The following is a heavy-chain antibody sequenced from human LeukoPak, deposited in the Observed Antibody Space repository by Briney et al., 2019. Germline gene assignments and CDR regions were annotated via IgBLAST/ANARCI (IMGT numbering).Heavy chain of an antibody. CDR2: TSDDGSTK. J-gene: IGHJ4*02. CDR3: ARAPGGFHGDYSPIAY. CDR1: GFTFSSYA. D-gene: IGHD4-17*01. Sequence: GGSLRLSCTASGFTFSSYAMHWVRQAPGKGLQWLALTSDDGSTKYYADSVKGRFTISRDNSQNTLFLQMKSLRAEETAMYYCARAPGGFHGDYSPIAYWGQGTLVTVSS. V-gene: IGHV3-30-3*01.